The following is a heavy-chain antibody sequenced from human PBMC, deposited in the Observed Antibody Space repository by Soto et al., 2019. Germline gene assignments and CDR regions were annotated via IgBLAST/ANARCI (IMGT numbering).Heavy chain of an antibody. CDR2: IYSGGST. CDR1: GFTFSSYA. J-gene: IGHJ4*02. Sequence: GGSLGLACAASGFTFSSYAMSWVRQAPGKGLEWVSVIYSGGSTYYADSVKGRFTVSRDNSKNTVYLQLNSLRAEDTAVYYCARDRGGTYPHFDYWGQGTLVTVSS. D-gene: IGHD1-26*01. CDR3: ARDRGGTYPHFDY. V-gene: IGHV3-53*01.